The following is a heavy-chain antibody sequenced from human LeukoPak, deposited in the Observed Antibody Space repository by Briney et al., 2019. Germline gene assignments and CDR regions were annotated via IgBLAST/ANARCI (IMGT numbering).Heavy chain of an antibody. CDR1: GGSISSYY. D-gene: IGHD2-21*02. J-gene: IGHJ5*02. V-gene: IGHV4-4*07. CDR2: IYTSGST. Sequence: SETLSLTCTVSGGSISSYYWSWIRQPAGKGLEWIGRIYTSGSTNYNPSLKSRVTMSVDTSKNQFSLKLSSVTAADTAVYYCARDLAVGRVVVVTAPNWFGPWGQGTLVTVSS. CDR3: ARDLAVGRVVVVTAPNWFGP.